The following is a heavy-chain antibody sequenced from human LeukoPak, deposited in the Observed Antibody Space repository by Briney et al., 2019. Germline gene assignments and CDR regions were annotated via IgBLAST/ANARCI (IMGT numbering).Heavy chain of an antibody. V-gene: IGHV4-61*01. Sequence: PSETLSLTCTVSGGSVSSGSYYWSWVRQPPGKGLEWIGYIYYNGSTNYNPSLKSRLTISVDTSKNQFSLKLSSVTAADTAVYYCARESGWYVFDYWGQGTLVTVSS. CDR3: ARESGWYVFDY. CDR1: GGSVSSGSYY. D-gene: IGHD6-19*01. J-gene: IGHJ4*02. CDR2: IYYNGST.